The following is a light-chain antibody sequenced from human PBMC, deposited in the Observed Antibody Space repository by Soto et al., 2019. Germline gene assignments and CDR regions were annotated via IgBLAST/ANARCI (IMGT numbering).Light chain of an antibody. CDR2: GAS. V-gene: IGKV3-15*01. Sequence: QSVSSSYLVWWQQKPRQPPRLLVYGASSRATGSSARFSGSGSGRDFILTISSLLSEDFAVYYCQQYSNWPMWTFGQGTKVDIK. J-gene: IGKJ1*01. CDR3: QQYSNWPMWT. CDR1: QSVSSSY.